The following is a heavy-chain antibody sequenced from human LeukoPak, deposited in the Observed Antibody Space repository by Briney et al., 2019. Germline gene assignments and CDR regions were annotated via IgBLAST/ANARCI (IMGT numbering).Heavy chain of an antibody. Sequence: PGGSLRLSCAASGFTFSSYSMNWARQAPGKGLEGVSYISSSSSTIYYADSVKGRFTISRDNAKNSLYLQMNSLRAEDTAVYYCARDIGYYFDYWGQGTLVTVSS. V-gene: IGHV3-48*04. J-gene: IGHJ4*02. CDR2: ISSSSSTI. CDR1: GFTFSSYS. CDR3: ARDIGYYFDY. D-gene: IGHD3-16*02.